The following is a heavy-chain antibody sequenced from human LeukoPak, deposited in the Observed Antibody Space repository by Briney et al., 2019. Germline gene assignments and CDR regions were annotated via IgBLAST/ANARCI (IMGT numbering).Heavy chain of an antibody. CDR1: GCSISSYD. J-gene: IGHJ4*02. V-gene: IGHV4-59*08. CDR3: ARAVRDFDPADY. CDR2: IYYSGST. D-gene: IGHD3-9*01. Sequence: SETLSPTCTVSGCSISSYDWSWLRQAPGKGLEWVGYIYYSGSTNYNPSLKSGVTISVDTSTNKFSQKLSCVTAADTAVYYCARAVRDFDPADYWGQGTLVTVSS.